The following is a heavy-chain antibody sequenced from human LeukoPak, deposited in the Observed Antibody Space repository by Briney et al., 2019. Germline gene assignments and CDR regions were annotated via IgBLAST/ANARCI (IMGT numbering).Heavy chain of an antibody. J-gene: IGHJ5*02. CDR3: ARQGVTTATNWFDP. Sequence: PSETLSLTCAVYGGSFSGYYWSWIRQPPGKGLEWIGEINHSGSTNYNPSLKSRVTISVDTSKNQFSLKPSSVAAADTAVYYCARQGVTTATNWFDPWGQGTLVTVSS. V-gene: IGHV4-34*01. D-gene: IGHD4-17*01. CDR2: INHSGST. CDR1: GGSFSGYY.